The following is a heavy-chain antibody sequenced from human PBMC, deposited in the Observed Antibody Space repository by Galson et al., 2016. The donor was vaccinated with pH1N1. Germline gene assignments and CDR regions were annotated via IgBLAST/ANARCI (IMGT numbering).Heavy chain of an antibody. Sequence: SLRLSCAASGFSFSSYWMHWVRQVPGKGLVWVSRINSDGSSTSYADSVKGRFTISRDNAMNTLYLQMDSLRAEDTAVYFCARARLFTTGDPTGYFDYWGQGTLVTASS. V-gene: IGHV3-74*01. D-gene: IGHD1-1*01. CDR2: INSDGSST. J-gene: IGHJ4*02. CDR3: ARARLFTTGDPTGYFDY. CDR1: GFSFSSYW.